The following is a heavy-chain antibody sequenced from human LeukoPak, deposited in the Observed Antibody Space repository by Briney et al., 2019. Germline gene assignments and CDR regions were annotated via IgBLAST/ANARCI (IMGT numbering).Heavy chain of an antibody. D-gene: IGHD6-13*01. CDR3: ARELVRDYYYYYGMDV. V-gene: IGHV4-31*03. CDR2: IYYSGST. Sequence: SETLSLTCTVSGGSISSGGYYWSWIRQHPGKGLEWIGYIYYSGSTYYNPSLKSRVTISVDTSKNQFSLKLSSVTAADTAVYYCARELVRDYYYYYGMDVWGQGTTVTVSS. CDR1: GGSISSGGYY. J-gene: IGHJ6*02.